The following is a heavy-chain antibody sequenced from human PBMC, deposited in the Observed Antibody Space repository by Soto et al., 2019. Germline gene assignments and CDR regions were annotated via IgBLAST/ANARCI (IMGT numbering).Heavy chain of an antibody. V-gene: IGHV3-23*01. CDR2: TSASGGTT. CDR3: AKAKYSSSWWAVDY. J-gene: IGHJ4*02. CDR1: GFTFGSYA. D-gene: IGHD6-13*01. Sequence: GGSLRLSCAASGFTFGSYAMSWVRQAPGKGLEWVSSTSASGGTTYNENSVKGRFTISRDNSKNILYLEMNSLRAEDTAVHYCAKAKYSSSWWAVDYWGQGTLVTVSS.